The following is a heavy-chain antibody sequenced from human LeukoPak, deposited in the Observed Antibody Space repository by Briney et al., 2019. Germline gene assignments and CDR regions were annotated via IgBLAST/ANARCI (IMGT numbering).Heavy chain of an antibody. V-gene: IGHV3-48*04. CDR2: ISHTGSTM. Sequence: GGALRLSCAASGFRFSSYSMNWVRQAPGKGLEWVSYISHTGSTMSYADSVKGRFTISRDNARNSLHLQMNSLRAEDTAVYYCVRAYYYGSGSYYNIRVCAFDIWGQGTMVTVSS. D-gene: IGHD3-10*01. J-gene: IGHJ3*02. CDR1: GFRFSSYS. CDR3: VRAYYYGSGSYYNIRVCAFDI.